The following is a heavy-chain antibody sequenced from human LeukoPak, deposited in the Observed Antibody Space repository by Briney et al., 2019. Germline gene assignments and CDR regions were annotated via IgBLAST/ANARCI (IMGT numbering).Heavy chain of an antibody. CDR2: IIPIFGTA. D-gene: IGHD3-16*01. J-gene: IGHJ4*02. CDR1: GGTFSSYA. V-gene: IGHV1-69*13. CDR3: ATDGDDYVWGSYNY. Sequence: SVKVSCKASGGTFSSYAISWVRQAPGQGLEWMGGIIPIFGTANYAQKFQGRVTITADESTSTAYMELSSLRSEDTAVYYCATDGDDYVWGSYNYWGQGTLVTVSS.